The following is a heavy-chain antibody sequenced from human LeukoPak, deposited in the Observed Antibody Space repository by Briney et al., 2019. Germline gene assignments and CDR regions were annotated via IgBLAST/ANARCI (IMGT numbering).Heavy chain of an antibody. V-gene: IGHV4-39*01. Sequence: SETQSLICTLSGRSIRSSSYYWAWIRQPPGKGLQWFGSVYYSGRTYYNHSEKRLVTISIDTSKNQFSLKLSSVTAADTAVYYCARVPWATFTVSPVYGMDVWGQGTTVTVSS. CDR1: GRSIRSSSYY. CDR2: VYYSGRT. CDR3: ARVPWATFTVSPVYGMDV. D-gene: IGHD4-11*01. J-gene: IGHJ6*02.